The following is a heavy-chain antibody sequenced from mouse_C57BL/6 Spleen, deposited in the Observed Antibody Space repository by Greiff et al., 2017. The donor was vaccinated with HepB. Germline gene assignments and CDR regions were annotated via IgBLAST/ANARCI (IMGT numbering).Heavy chain of an antibody. Sequence: QLQQPGAELVKPGASVKLSCKASGYTFTSYWMQWVKQRPGQGLEWIGEIDPSDSYTNYNQKFKGKATLTVDTSSSTAYMQLSSLTSEDSAVYYCARSPYYYGSSYFDYWGQGTTLTVSS. CDR3: ARSPYYYGSSYFDY. CDR2: IDPSDSYT. V-gene: IGHV1-50*01. J-gene: IGHJ2*01. D-gene: IGHD1-1*01. CDR1: GYTFTSYW.